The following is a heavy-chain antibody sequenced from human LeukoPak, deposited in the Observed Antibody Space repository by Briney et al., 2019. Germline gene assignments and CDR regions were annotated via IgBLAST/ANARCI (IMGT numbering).Heavy chain of an antibody. CDR2: ISAYNGNT. D-gene: IGHD3-10*01. Sequence: GASVKVSCKASGYTFTSYGISWVRQAPGQGLEWMGWISAYNGNTNYAQKLQGRVTMTTDTSTSTAYMELRSLRSDDTAVYYCARYTSWFGELLPRYYYYYGMDVWGQGTTVTVSS. J-gene: IGHJ6*02. CDR3: ARYTSWFGELLPRYYYYYGMDV. V-gene: IGHV1-18*01. CDR1: GYTFTSYG.